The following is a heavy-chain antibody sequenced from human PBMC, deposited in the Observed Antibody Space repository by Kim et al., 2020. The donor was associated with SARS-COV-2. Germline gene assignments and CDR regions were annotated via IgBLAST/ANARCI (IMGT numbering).Heavy chain of an antibody. Sequence: SVKVSCKASGGTFSSYAISWVRQAPGQGLEWMGGIIPIFGTANYAQKFQGRVTITADESTSTAYMELSSLRSEDTAVYYCARSSSGWYAFDIWGQGTMVTVSS. CDR1: GGTFSSYA. CDR3: ARSSSGWYAFDI. J-gene: IGHJ3*02. CDR2: IIPIFGTA. D-gene: IGHD6-19*01. V-gene: IGHV1-69*13.